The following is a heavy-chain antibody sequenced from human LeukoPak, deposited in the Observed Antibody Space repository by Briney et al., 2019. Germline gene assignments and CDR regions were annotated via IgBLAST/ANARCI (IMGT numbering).Heavy chain of an antibody. J-gene: IGHJ4*02. CDR3: ARFGVVVVAAQFYDY. CDR1: GYTFTSYG. Sequence: ASVMVSCKASGYTFTSYGISWVRQAPGQGLEWMGWISAYNGNTNYAQKLQGRVTMTTDTSTSTAYMELRSLRSDDTAVYYCARFGVVVVAAQFYDYWGQGTLVTVSS. V-gene: IGHV1-18*01. CDR2: ISAYNGNT. D-gene: IGHD2-15*01.